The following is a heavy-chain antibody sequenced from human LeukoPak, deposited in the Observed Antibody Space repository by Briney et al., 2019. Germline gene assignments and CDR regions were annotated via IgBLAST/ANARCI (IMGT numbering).Heavy chain of an antibody. CDR3: AKGGVINNYYFDY. V-gene: IGHV3-30*02. Sequence: GGSLRLSCAASGFTFSTYGIHWVRQAPGKGLEWVTFIRYDGSNKHYADSVKGRFTISRDNSKNTLYLQMNSLRDEDTAVYYCAKGGVINNYYFDYWGQGTLVTVSS. CDR2: IRYDGSNK. J-gene: IGHJ4*02. CDR1: GFTFSTYG. D-gene: IGHD2-21*01.